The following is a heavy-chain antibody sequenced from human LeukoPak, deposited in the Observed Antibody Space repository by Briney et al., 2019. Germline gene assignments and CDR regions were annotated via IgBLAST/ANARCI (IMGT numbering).Heavy chain of an antibody. D-gene: IGHD1-26*01. CDR3: ARVKDRGSYLGGFDY. CDR1: GGSISSGGYY. V-gene: IGHV4-30-2*01. Sequence: SETLSLTCTVSGGSISSGGYYWSWIRQPPGKGLEWIGYIYHSGSTYYNPSLKSRVTISVDRSKNQFSLKLSSVTAADTAVYYCARVKDRGSYLGGFDYWGQGTLVTVSS. CDR2: IYHSGST. J-gene: IGHJ4*02.